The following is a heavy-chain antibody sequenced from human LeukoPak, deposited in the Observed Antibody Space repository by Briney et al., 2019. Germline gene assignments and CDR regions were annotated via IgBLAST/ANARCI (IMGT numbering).Heavy chain of an antibody. V-gene: IGHV4-59*11. CDR3: ARGLGYDSSGYHYFDY. D-gene: IGHD3-22*01. J-gene: IGHJ4*02. Sequence: PSETLSLTCTVSGGSISSHYWSWIRQPPGKGLEWIGYIYYSGSTNYNPSLKSRVTISVDTSKNQFSLKLSSVTAADTAVYYCARGLGYDSSGYHYFDYWGQGTLVTVSS. CDR2: IYYSGST. CDR1: GGSISSHY.